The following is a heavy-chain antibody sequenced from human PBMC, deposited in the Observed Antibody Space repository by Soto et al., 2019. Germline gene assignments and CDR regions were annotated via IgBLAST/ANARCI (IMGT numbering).Heavy chain of an antibody. CDR3: ATVGNYGNFDY. J-gene: IGHJ4*02. Sequence: EVQLVESGEDLVQPGGSLRLSCVASGFTFSNSAMYWVRQAPGKGLVCVSSISSNGGSTYYADSVKGRFTISRDNSKNTLYLQMGSLRADDMAVYYCATVGNYGNFDYWGQGTLVTVSS. CDR1: GFTFSNSA. CDR2: ISSNGGST. V-gene: IGHV3-64*02. D-gene: IGHD3-10*01.